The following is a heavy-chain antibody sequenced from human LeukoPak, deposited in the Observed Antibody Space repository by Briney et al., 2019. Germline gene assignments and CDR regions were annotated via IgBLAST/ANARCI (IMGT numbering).Heavy chain of an antibody. D-gene: IGHD2-2*01. CDR2: ISGSGGST. CDR3: AKEDKRYCSSTSCYQSDY. CDR1: GFTFSSYA. Sequence: GGSLRLSCAASGFTFSSYAMNWVRQAPGKGLEWVSFISGSGGSTHHVDSVKGRFTISRDNSENTLYLQMNSLRAEDTAVYYCAKEDKRYCSSTSCYQSDYWGQGTLVTVSS. J-gene: IGHJ4*02. V-gene: IGHV3-23*01.